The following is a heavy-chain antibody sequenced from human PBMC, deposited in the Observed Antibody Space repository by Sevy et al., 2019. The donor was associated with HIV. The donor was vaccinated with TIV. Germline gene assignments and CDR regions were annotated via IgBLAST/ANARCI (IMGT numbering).Heavy chain of an antibody. D-gene: IGHD1-26*01. J-gene: IGHJ4*02. CDR1: GGSISSYY. CDR3: ARGGPPTSSGSYFDS. Sequence: SETLSLTCTVSGGSISSYYWNWIRQPAGKGLEWIVRIYTSGSTNYNPSLKSRVTMSVDTSKNQFSLKLSSVTAADTAVYYCARGGPPTSSGSYFDSWGQGTLVTVSS. V-gene: IGHV4-4*07. CDR2: IYTSGST.